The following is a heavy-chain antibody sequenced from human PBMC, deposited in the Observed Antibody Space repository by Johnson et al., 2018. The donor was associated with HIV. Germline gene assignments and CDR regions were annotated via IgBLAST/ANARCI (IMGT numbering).Heavy chain of an antibody. Sequence: QVLLVESGGGVVQPGRSLRLSCAASGFTFSSMHWDRQAPGKGLEWVAVISHDGSHKYYADSVKGRFTISRDNAKNSLYLQMNSLRAEDTALYYCARGFGNSGYYYGRFGAFDIWGQGTMVTVSS. CDR3: ARGFGNSGYYYGRFGAFDI. CDR2: ISHDGSHK. CDR1: GFTFSS. V-gene: IGHV3-30*03. J-gene: IGHJ3*02. D-gene: IGHD3-22*01.